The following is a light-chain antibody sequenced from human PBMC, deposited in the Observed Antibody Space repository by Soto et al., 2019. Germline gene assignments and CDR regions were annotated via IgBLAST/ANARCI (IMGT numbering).Light chain of an antibody. CDR2: KAS. Sequence: DIPMTQSPSTLSASVGDRVTITCRASQSISSWLAWYQQKPGKAPKLLIYKASSLESGVPSRFSGSGSGTEFTLTISSLQPDDFATYYCQQYNSYPETFCQGTKVEIK. J-gene: IGKJ1*01. CDR1: QSISSW. CDR3: QQYNSYPET. V-gene: IGKV1-5*03.